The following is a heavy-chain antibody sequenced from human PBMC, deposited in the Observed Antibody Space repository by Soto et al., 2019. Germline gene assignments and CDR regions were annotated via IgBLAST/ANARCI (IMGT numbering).Heavy chain of an antibody. Sequence: GESLKISCVGSGFTFHGSTMHWVRQASGKGLEWIGLISIKPNNYATVYAASVTGRFTISRDDSNNTAYLQMNSLKTEDRAMYYCVIAYENSNYYFDYWGRRTLVTVSS. CDR1: GFTFHGST. CDR3: VIAYENSNYYFDY. V-gene: IGHV3-73*01. J-gene: IGHJ4*02. D-gene: IGHD3-22*01. CDR2: ISIKPNNYAT.